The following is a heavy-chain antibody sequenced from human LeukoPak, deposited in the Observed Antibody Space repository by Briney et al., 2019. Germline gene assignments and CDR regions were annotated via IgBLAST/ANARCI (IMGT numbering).Heavy chain of an antibody. CDR2: IYTSGST. V-gene: IGHV4-4*07. CDR1: GGSINSYY. D-gene: IGHD5-12*01. Sequence: SETLSLTCTVSGGSINSYYWNWIRQPAGKGLEWIGRIYTSGSTNYNPSLKSRVTMSVDTSKNQFSLKLSSVTAADTAVYYCARATPSGVATILFDYWGQGTLVTVSS. J-gene: IGHJ4*02. CDR3: ARATPSGVATILFDY.